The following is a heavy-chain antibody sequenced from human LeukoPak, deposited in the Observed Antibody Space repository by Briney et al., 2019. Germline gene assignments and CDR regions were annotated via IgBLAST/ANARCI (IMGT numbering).Heavy chain of an antibody. V-gene: IGHV4-59*01. Sequence: PSETPSLTCTVSGGSISSYYWSWIRQPPGKGLEWIGYIYYSGSTNYNPSLKSRVTISVDTSKNQFSLKLSSVTAADTAVYYCARGGHTAMALRYYYYYMDVWGKGTTVTVSS. CDR2: IYYSGST. D-gene: IGHD5-18*01. CDR3: ARGGHTAMALRYYYYYMDV. CDR1: GGSISSYY. J-gene: IGHJ6*03.